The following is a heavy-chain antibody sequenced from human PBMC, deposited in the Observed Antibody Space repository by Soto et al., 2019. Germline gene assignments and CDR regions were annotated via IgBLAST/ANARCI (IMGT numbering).Heavy chain of an antibody. CDR2: ISYDGSNK. D-gene: IGHD5-12*01. V-gene: IGHV3-30*03. CDR3: AIYRGGYSGYDVDY. Sequence: QVQLVESGGGVVQPGRSLRLSCAASGFTFSSYGMHWVRQAPGKGLEWVAVISYDGSNKYYADSVKGRFTISRDNSKNTLYLQMNSLRAEDTAVYYCAIYRGGYSGYDVDYWGQGTLVTVSS. CDR1: GFTFSSYG. J-gene: IGHJ4*02.